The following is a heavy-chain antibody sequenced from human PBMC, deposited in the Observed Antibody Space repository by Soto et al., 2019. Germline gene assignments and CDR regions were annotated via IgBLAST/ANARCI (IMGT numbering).Heavy chain of an antibody. J-gene: IGHJ4*02. V-gene: IGHV4-4*02. CDR3: AIRYLPSVGLAVARTIFDY. D-gene: IGHD6-19*01. CDR2: IYHSGST. Sequence: QVQLQESGPGLVKPSGTLSLTCAVSGGSISSSNWWSWVRQPPGKGLEWIGEIYHSGSTNYNPSLKSRVTISVDKSKYQFSLKLSSVTAADTAVYYCAIRYLPSVGLAVARTIFDYWGQGTLVTVSS. CDR1: GGSISSSNW.